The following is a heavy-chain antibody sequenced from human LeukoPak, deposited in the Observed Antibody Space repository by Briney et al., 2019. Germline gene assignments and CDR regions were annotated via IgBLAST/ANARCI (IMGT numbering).Heavy chain of an antibody. J-gene: IGHJ4*02. Sequence: PSETLSLTCTVSGGSISSGDYYWSWIRQPPGKGLEWIGYIYYSGSTYYNPSLKSRVTISVDTSKNQFSLKLSSVTAADTAVYYCARGKTPPKYPRYYYDSSGHYIFDYWGQGTLVTVSS. V-gene: IGHV4-30-4*01. CDR3: ARGKTPPKYPRYYYDSSGHYIFDY. CDR1: GGSISSGDYY. D-gene: IGHD3-22*01. CDR2: IYYSGST.